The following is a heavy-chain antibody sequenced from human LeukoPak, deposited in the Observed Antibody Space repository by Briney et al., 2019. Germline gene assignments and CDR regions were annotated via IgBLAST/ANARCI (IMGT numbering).Heavy chain of an antibody. Sequence: SETLSLTCTVSGGSISSYYWSWIRQPAGKGLEWIGRIYTSGSTNCNPSLKSRVAMSVDTSKNQFSLKLSSVTAADTAVYYCARDYLYCSSTSCYRGNWFDPWGQGTLVTVSS. CDR1: GGSISSYY. V-gene: IGHV4-4*07. CDR3: ARDYLYCSSTSCYRGNWFDP. D-gene: IGHD2-2*02. J-gene: IGHJ5*02. CDR2: IYTSGST.